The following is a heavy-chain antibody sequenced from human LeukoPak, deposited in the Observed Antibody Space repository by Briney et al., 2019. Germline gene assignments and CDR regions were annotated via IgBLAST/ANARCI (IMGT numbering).Heavy chain of an antibody. CDR1: GYTFTSYY. CDR2: INPSGGST. V-gene: IGHV1-46*01. J-gene: IGHJ4*02. Sequence: ASVKVSCKASGYTFTSYYMHWVRQAPGQGLGWMGIINPSGGSTSYAQKFQGRVTMTRDTSISTAYMELSRLRSDDTAVYYCARAEYSSSKSYPGPDYWGQGTLVTVSS. CDR3: ARAEYSSSKSYPGPDY. D-gene: IGHD6-6*01.